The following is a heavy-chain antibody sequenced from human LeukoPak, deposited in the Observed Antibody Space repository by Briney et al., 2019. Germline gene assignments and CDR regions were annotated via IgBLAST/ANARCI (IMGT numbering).Heavy chain of an antibody. Sequence: GGSLRLSCAASGFTFSTYAMHWVRQAPGKGLEYVSAISNHGGSTYYANSAKGRFIISRDNSKNTLYLQMGSLRAEDMAVYYCARESATSGWLFDYWGQGTLVTVSS. V-gene: IGHV3-64*01. D-gene: IGHD6-19*01. CDR2: ISNHGGST. CDR1: GFTFSTYA. CDR3: ARESATSGWLFDY. J-gene: IGHJ4*02.